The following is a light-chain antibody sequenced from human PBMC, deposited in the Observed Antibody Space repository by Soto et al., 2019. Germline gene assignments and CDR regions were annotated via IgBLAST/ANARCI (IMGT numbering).Light chain of an antibody. CDR1: QSVSSY. J-gene: IGKJ5*01. V-gene: IGKV3-15*01. CDR2: GAS. Sequence: EIVLTQSPATLSLSPGERATLSCRASQSVSSYLAWYQQKPGQAPRLLIYGASTRATGIPARFSGSGSGTEFTLTISRLQSEDFAIFYCQQYSNWPYTFGQGTRLEIK. CDR3: QQYSNWPYT.